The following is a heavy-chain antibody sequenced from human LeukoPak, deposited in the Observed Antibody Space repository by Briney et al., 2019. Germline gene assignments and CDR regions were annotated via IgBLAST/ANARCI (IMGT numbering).Heavy chain of an antibody. J-gene: IGHJ4*02. CDR1: GFTFSNYA. V-gene: IGHV3-23*01. CDR2: FSGSSGST. D-gene: IGHD6-13*01. CDR3: AKDRQQLVRSYFDS. Sequence: GGPLRLSCAASGFTFSNYAMSWVRQAPGKGLEWVSAFSGSSGSTYYADSVKGRFTISRDNSKNTLYLQLNSLRAEDTAVYYCAKDRQQLVRSYFDSWGQGTLVTVSS.